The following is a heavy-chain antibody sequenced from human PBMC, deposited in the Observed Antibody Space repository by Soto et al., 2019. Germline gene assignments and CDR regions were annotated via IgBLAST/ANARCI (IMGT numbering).Heavy chain of an antibody. V-gene: IGHV4-61*01. CDR2: IYHDGNT. CDR3: ARDFGSGYDFDF. D-gene: IGHD3-3*01. CDR1: GVSVSSGLYY. Sequence: QVQLQESGPGLVKSSETLSLTCTVSGVSVSSGLYYWSWLRQPPGKGPEWIGHIYHDGNTRYNPPLKSRVTISIDTSKNQFSLRLSSLTAADTAIYYCARDFGSGYDFDFWGQGTLVTVSS. J-gene: IGHJ4*02.